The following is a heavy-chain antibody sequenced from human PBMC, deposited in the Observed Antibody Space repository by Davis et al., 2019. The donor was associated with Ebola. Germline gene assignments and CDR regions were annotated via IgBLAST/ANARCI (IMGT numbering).Heavy chain of an antibody. D-gene: IGHD1-1*01. CDR1: GGSFSGYY. V-gene: IGHV4-59*01. CDR3: AREGGTITTTFEY. Sequence: GSLRLSCAVYGGSFSGYYWSWIRQPPGKGLEWIGYISYSGSTNYNPSLKGRVTISRDTSKNQVSLSLRSVTAADTANYYCAREGGTITTTFEYWGQGTLVTVSS. J-gene: IGHJ4*02. CDR2: ISYSGST.